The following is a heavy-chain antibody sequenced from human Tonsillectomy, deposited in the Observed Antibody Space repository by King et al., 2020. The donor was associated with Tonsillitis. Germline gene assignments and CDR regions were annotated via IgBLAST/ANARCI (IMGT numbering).Heavy chain of an antibody. CDR2: IGGSGDTT. D-gene: IGHD4-17*01. CDR1: GFTFIRYA. CDR3: AKDPNGDYVGAFEI. J-gene: IGHJ3*02. Sequence: VQLVESGGGLGQPGGSLRLSCAASGFTFIRYAMMWVRQAPGKGLEWVSAIGGSGDTTFYADSVRGRFTISRDNFKNTLYLQMNGLSAEDTAIYYCAKDPNGDYVGAFEIWGQGTTVIVSS. V-gene: IGHV3-23*04.